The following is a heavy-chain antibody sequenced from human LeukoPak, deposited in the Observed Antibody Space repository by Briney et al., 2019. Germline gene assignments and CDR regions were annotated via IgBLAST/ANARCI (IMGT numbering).Heavy chain of an antibody. Sequence: SETLSLTCTVSGGSISSSSYYWGWIRQPPGKGLEWIGSIYYSGSTYYNPSLKSRVTISVDTSKNQFSLKLSSVTAADTAVYYCARHFGILTGYSFDIWGQGTMVTVSS. CDR1: GGSISSSSYY. V-gene: IGHV4-39*01. J-gene: IGHJ3*02. D-gene: IGHD3-9*01. CDR3: ARHFGILTGYSFDI. CDR2: IYYSGST.